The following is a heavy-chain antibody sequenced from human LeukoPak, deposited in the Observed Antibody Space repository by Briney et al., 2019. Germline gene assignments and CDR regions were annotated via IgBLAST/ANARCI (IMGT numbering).Heavy chain of an antibody. CDR3: ARDRLTSGSYFFDY. D-gene: IGHD1-26*01. CDR2: ISGRSSTI. J-gene: IGHJ4*02. CDR1: GFPFSSFW. Sequence: GGPLRLSCAASGFPFSSFWMNWVRQTPGRGLEWISYISGRSSTIYYADSVRGRFTISRDNAKNSMYLQMNSLRAEDAAVYYCARDRLTSGSYFFDYWGQGTPVTVSS. V-gene: IGHV3-48*01.